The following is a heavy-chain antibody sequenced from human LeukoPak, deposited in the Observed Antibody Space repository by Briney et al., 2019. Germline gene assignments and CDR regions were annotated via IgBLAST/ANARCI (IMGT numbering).Heavy chain of an antibody. Sequence: GGSLRLSCAASGFTFDDYAMHWVRQAPGKGLEWVSSISSSSSYIYYADSVKGRFTISRDNAKNSLYLQMNSLRAEDTAVYYCARDFWSGEGYYYYYYGMDVWGQGTTVTVSS. D-gene: IGHD3-3*01. CDR1: GFTFDDYA. CDR3: ARDFWSGEGYYYYYYGMDV. CDR2: ISSSSSYI. V-gene: IGHV3-21*01. J-gene: IGHJ6*02.